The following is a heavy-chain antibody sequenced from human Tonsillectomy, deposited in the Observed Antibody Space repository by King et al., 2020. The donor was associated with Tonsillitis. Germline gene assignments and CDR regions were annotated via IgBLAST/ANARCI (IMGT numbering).Heavy chain of an antibody. J-gene: IGHJ4*02. CDR2: IDPGDPDT. D-gene: IGHD3-22*01. Sequence: QLVQSGAEVKKPGEALKISCKGSGYSFTSYWIGWGGQRPGKGLEVMGSIDPGDPDTRKSPSFQGQVTISADKSISTAYLQWSSLKAWDTAMYYCARHPDPYYYDSSGGGELDYWGQGTLVTVSS. CDR1: GYSFTSYW. CDR3: ARHPDPYYYDSSGGGELDY. V-gene: IGHV5-51*01.